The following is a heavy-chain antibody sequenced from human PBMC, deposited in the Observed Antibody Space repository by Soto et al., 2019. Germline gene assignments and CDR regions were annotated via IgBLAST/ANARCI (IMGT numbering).Heavy chain of an antibody. D-gene: IGHD3-3*01. J-gene: IGHJ6*02. CDR3: ARARGPFYDFCSGYPIAEYFYYYYGMDV. CDR2: ISYDGSNK. CDR1: GFTFSSYA. V-gene: IGHV3-30-3*01. Sequence: QVQLVESGGGVVQPGRSLRLSCAASGFTFSSYAMHWVRQAPGKGLEWVAVISYDGSNKYYADSVKGRFTISRDNSKNTLYLQMNSLRAEHTALYYCARARGPFYDFCSGYPIAEYFYYYYGMDVWGQGTTVTVSS.